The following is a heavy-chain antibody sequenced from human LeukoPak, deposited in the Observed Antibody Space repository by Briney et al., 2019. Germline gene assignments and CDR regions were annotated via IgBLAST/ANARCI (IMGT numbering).Heavy chain of an antibody. V-gene: IGHV3-20*04. D-gene: IGHD3-16*01. CDR3: ARAPTGLYYYYYMDV. Sequence: GGSLRLSCAASGFTFDDYGMSWVRQAPGKGLEWVSGINWNGGSTGYADSVKGRLTISRDNTKNSLYLQMNSLRAEDTALYYCARAPTGLYYYYYMDVWGKGTTVTVSS. J-gene: IGHJ6*03. CDR2: INWNGGST. CDR1: GFTFDDYG.